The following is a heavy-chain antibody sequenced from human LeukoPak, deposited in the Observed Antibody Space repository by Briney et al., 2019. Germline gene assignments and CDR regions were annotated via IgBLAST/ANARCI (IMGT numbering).Heavy chain of an antibody. J-gene: IGHJ4*02. CDR2: IRYDGSNK. V-gene: IGHV3-33*01. CDR3: ARFGTTLSFDY. D-gene: IGHD4-11*01. CDR1: GFTFSSYG. Sequence: GGSLRLSCAASGFTFSSYGMHWVRQAPGKGLEWVAVIRYDGSNKYYVDSVKGRFTISRDNSKNTLYLQMNSLRAEDTAVYYCARFGTTLSFDYWGQGTLVTVSS.